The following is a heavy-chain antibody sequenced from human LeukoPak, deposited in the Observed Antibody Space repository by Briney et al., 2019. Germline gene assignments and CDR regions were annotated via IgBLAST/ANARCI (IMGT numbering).Heavy chain of an antibody. CDR1: GYTFTSYD. CDR3: ARMIQLWSHHPYYYYYMDV. V-gene: IGHV1-8*01. Sequence: ASVKVSCKASGYTFTSYDINWVRQATGQGLEWMGWMNPNSGNTGYAQKFQGRVTMTRNTSISTAYMELSSLRSEDTAVYYCARMIQLWSHHPYYYYYMDVWGKGTTVTVSS. J-gene: IGHJ6*03. CDR2: MNPNSGNT. D-gene: IGHD5-18*01.